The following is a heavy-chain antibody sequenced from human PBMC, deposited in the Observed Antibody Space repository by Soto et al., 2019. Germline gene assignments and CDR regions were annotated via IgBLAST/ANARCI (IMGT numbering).Heavy chain of an antibody. J-gene: IGHJ3*02. Sequence: GGSLRLSCAASGFTFSSYAMSWVRQAPGKGLEWVSAISGSGGSTYYEDSVKGRFTISRDNSKNTLHLQMNSLRAEDTAVYYCARGSRLSLPWADSYYYDSSGYHGDAFDIWSQGTMVTVSS. D-gene: IGHD3-22*01. CDR3: ARGSRLSLPWADSYYYDSSGYHGDAFDI. V-gene: IGHV3-23*01. CDR2: ISGSGGST. CDR1: GFTFSSYA.